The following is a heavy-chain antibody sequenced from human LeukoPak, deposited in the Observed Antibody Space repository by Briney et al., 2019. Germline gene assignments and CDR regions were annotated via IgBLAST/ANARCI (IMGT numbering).Heavy chain of an antibody. D-gene: IGHD3-10*01. CDR1: GFIFNNYW. CDR3: ATDGNYGSGSFLFDY. J-gene: IGHJ4*02. V-gene: IGHV3-7*01. CDR2: IKQDGSEK. Sequence: PGGSLRLSCVASGFIFNNYWMSWVRQAPGKGLEWVANIKQDGSEKYYVDSVKGRFTISRDNAKNSLYLQMNSLRAEDTAVYYCATDGNYGSGSFLFDYWGQGTLVTVSS.